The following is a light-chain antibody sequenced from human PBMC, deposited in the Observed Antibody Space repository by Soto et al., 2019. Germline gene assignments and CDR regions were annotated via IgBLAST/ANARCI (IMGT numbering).Light chain of an antibody. J-gene: IGKJ3*01. CDR2: AAS. CDR3: QQSYSTPFT. V-gene: IGKV1-39*01. CDR1: QSISSY. Sequence: DIQMTQSPSSLSASVGDRVTITCRASQSISSYLNWYQQKPGKAPKLLIYAASSLQSGVSSRFSGSGSGTDFTLTISSLQPEDFATYYCQQSYSTPFTFGPGTRWIS.